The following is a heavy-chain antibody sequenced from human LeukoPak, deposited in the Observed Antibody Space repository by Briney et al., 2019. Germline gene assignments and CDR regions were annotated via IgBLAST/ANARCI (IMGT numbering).Heavy chain of an antibody. CDR3: ARGSLRDMEGKIYDISFGY. Sequence: KPSETLSLTCTVSGGSISSSSYYWGWIRQPPGKGLEWIGSIYYSGSTYYNPSLKSRVTISVDTSKNQFSLKLSSVTAADTAVYYCARGSLRDMEGKIYDISFGYWGQGTLVTVSS. CDR1: GGSISSSSYY. V-gene: IGHV4-39*07. J-gene: IGHJ4*02. D-gene: IGHD3-9*01. CDR2: IYYSGST.